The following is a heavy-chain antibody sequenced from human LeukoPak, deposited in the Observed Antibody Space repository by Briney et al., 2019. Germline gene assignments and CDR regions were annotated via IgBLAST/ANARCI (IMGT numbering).Heavy chain of an antibody. V-gene: IGHV1-18*01. CDR2: ISAYNGNT. D-gene: IGHD2/OR15-2a*01. CDR3: ARHGLRRGAPLSWLDP. CDR1: GYTFTSYG. J-gene: IGHJ5*02. Sequence: GASVKVSCKASGYTFTSYGISWVRQAPGQGLEWMGWISAYNGNTNYAQKLQGRVTMTTDTSTSTAYMELRSLRSDDTAVYYCARHGLRRGAPLSWLDPWGQGTLVTVSS.